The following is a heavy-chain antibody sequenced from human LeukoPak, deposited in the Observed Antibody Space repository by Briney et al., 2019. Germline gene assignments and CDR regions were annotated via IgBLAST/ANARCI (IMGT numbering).Heavy chain of an antibody. CDR3: AKPGIQLWLPNYFDY. D-gene: IGHD5-18*01. CDR2: ISGSGGST. V-gene: IGHV3-23*01. Sequence: GGSLRLSCAASGFSVSSNYMTWVRQAPGKGLEWVSAISGSGGSTYYADSVKGRFTISRDNSKNTLYLQMNSLRAEDTAVYYCAKPGIQLWLPNYFDYWGQGTLVTVSS. CDR1: GFSVSSNY. J-gene: IGHJ4*02.